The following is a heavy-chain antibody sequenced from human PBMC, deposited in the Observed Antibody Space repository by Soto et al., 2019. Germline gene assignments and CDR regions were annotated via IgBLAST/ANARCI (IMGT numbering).Heavy chain of an antibody. D-gene: IGHD2-2*01. CDR2: ISYDGSNK. Sequence: GGSLRLSCAASGFTFSSYGVHWVRQAPGKGLEWVAVISYDGSNKHYADSVKGRFTISRDNSKTTLYLQMNSLRAEDTAVYYCAKPHDIVVDSLAPRFDDWGQGTLVTVSS. CDR1: GFTFSSYG. J-gene: IGHJ4*02. CDR3: AKPHDIVVDSLAPRFDD. V-gene: IGHV3-30-3*02.